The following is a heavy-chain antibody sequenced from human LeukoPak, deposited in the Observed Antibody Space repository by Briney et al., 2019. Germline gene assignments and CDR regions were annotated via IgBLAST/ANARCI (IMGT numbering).Heavy chain of an antibody. Sequence: ASVKVSCEASGGTFSSYAISWVRQAPGQGLEWMGRIIPILGIANYAQKFQGRVTITADKSTSTAYMELSSLRSEDTAVYYCASKGYDGIDYWGQGTLVTVSS. CDR2: IIPILGIA. V-gene: IGHV1-69*04. CDR1: GGTFSSYA. J-gene: IGHJ4*02. D-gene: IGHD5-12*01. CDR3: ASKGYDGIDY.